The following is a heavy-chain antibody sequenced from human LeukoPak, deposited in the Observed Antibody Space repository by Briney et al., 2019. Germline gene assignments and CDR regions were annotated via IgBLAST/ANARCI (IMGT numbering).Heavy chain of an antibody. Sequence: GGSLRLSCAASGFTFSSFTMNWARHVPGKGLEWISYISLGNSTMFYADSVKGRFTISRDNAKNSLYLQMNSLRDDDTAVYYCARVGNGRWWDYWGQGTLVSVSS. CDR2: ISLGNSTM. CDR1: GFTFSSFT. CDR3: ARVGNGRWWDY. J-gene: IGHJ4*02. D-gene: IGHD2-15*01. V-gene: IGHV3-48*02.